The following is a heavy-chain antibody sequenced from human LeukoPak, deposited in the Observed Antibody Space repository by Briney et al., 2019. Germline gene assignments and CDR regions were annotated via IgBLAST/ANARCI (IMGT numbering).Heavy chain of an antibody. Sequence: ASVKVSCKASGYFFTGYYIHWVRQAPGQGLEWMGWINPNSGGTNYAQKFQGRVTMTRDTSISTAYMELSRLRSDDTAVYYCARLGTGTVTTTDYWGQGTLVTVSS. CDR3: ARLGTGTVTTTDY. CDR1: GYFFTGYY. D-gene: IGHD4-17*01. CDR2: INPNSGGT. J-gene: IGHJ4*02. V-gene: IGHV1-2*02.